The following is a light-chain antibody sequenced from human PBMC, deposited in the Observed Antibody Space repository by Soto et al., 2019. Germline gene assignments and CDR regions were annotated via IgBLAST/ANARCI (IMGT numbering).Light chain of an antibody. Sequence: DKQLTQSPSTLSASIGDRVTITCRASQSISSWLAWYQQKPGRAPKLLIYDVSSLKSGVPSRFSGSGSGTEFTLTISSLQPDDFATYYCQQYNSYSITFGQGTRLEIK. CDR1: QSISSW. CDR2: DVS. V-gene: IGKV1-5*01. J-gene: IGKJ5*01. CDR3: QQYNSYSIT.